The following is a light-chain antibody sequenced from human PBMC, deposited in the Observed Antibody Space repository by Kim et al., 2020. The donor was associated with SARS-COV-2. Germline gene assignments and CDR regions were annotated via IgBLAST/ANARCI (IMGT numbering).Light chain of an antibody. CDR2: YAY. CDR1: TDIFNS. J-gene: IGKJ4*01. Sequence: TDGDSVTMTGQGSTDIFNSLSLNAQQTGEAPKLVISYAYNVESGVPSRFSGNGSETDFTFTISSLQPADVATYYCQQYDNLPLTFGGGTKVDIK. V-gene: IGKV1-33*01. CDR3: QQYDNLPLT.